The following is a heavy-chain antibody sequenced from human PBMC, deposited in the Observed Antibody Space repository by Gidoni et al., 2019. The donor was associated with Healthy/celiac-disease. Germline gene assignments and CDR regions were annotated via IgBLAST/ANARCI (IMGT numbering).Heavy chain of an antibody. J-gene: IGHJ6*02. CDR1: GFTFSSYS. Sequence: EVQLVESGGGLVKPGGSLSLSCEASGFTFSSYSMTWVRQPPGKGLEWVSSISSSSSYIYYADSVKGRFTISRDNAKNSLYLQMNSLRAEDTAVYYCARGCGGGSCYLGYYYYGMDVWGQGTTVTVSS. CDR3: ARGCGGGSCYLGYYYYGMDV. V-gene: IGHV3-21*01. D-gene: IGHD2-15*01. CDR2: ISSSSSYI.